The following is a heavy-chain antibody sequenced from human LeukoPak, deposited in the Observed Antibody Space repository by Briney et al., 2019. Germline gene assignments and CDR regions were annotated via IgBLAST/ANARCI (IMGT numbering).Heavy chain of an antibody. J-gene: IGHJ5*01. CDR1: SDSISSYY. V-gene: IGHV4-59*01. Sequence: SETLSLACNVSSDSISSYYWSWIGQPPGKGPERIGYVYYSGSTHYNHFFESRVTMSMETSKKQFSLKLTSVTAADTAVYYCAREMYYHFWGGYFHSWGQGVLVTVSS. CDR3: AREMYYHFWGGYFHS. D-gene: IGHD3-3*01. CDR2: VYYSGST.